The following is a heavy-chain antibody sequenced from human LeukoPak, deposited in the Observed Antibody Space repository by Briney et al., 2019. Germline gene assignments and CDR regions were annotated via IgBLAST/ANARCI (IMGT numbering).Heavy chain of an antibody. CDR2: IHPSSGGT. Sequence: ASVKVSCKASGYTFTGYYMHWVRQAPGQGLEWMGWIHPSSGGTNYAPKFQGRVTMTRDTSRSTAYMALSRLRSDDTAVYYCASGGRLYENSGYYHDYWGQGTLVTVSS. CDR3: ASGGRLYENSGYYHDY. J-gene: IGHJ4*02. CDR1: GYTFTGYY. D-gene: IGHD3-22*01. V-gene: IGHV1-2*02.